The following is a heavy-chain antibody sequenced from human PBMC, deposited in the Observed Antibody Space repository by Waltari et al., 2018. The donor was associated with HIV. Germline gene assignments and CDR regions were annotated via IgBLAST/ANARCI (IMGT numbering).Heavy chain of an antibody. D-gene: IGHD3-22*01. CDR2: INPNSGGT. V-gene: IGHV1-2*02. J-gene: IGHJ4*02. CDR3: ARDLMIVVAYFDY. Sequence: QVQLVQSGAEVKKPGASVKVSCRASGYTFPDYYMHWVRQAPGQGLEWMGWINPNSGGTNYAQRFQGRVTMTRDTSISTAYMELSRLRSDDTAVYYCARDLMIVVAYFDYWGQGTLVTVSS. CDR1: GYTFPDYY.